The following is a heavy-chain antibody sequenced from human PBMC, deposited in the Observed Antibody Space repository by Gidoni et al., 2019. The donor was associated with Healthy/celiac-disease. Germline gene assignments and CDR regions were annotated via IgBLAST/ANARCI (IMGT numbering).Heavy chain of an antibody. CDR3: ARADFMGGYFDWPDAFDI. D-gene: IGHD3-9*01. CDR2: ISSSSSYT. V-gene: IGHV3-11*06. Sequence: QVQLVESGGGLVKPGGSLRLSCAASGFTFSDYYMSWIRQAPGKGLEWVSYISSSSSYTNYADSVKGRFTISRDNAKNSLYLQMNSLRAEDTAVYYCARADFMGGYFDWPDAFDIWGQGTMVTVSS. J-gene: IGHJ3*02. CDR1: GFTFSDYY.